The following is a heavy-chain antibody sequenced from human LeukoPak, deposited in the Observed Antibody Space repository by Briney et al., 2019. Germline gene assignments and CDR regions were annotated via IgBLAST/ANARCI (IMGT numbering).Heavy chain of an antibody. CDR1: GGPISSGDYY. J-gene: IGHJ6*03. CDR3: ARGGTGSGWSYYCYYMDV. Sequence: SETLSLTCTVSGGPISSGDYYWSWIRQPPGKGLEWIGYIYYSGSTHYNPSLKSRVTISVDTSKNQFSLKLSSVTAADTAVYYCARGGTGSGWSYYCYYMDVWGKGTTVTVSS. D-gene: IGHD6-19*01. CDR2: IYYSGST. V-gene: IGHV4-30-4*08.